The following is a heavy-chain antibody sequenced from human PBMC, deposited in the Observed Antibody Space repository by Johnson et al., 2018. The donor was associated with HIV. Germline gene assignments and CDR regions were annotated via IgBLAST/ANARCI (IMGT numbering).Heavy chain of an antibody. CDR1: GFTFSSFA. CDR3: AREEPATVGAKFRRAVDI. D-gene: IGHD1-26*01. Sequence: QVQLVESGGGVVQPGTSLRLSCAASGFTFSSFAMHWVRQAPGKGLAWLAFLSYAGSNKYYADSVKGRFTLSRDNSKNRLYLQMNSRRAEDTVVYYWAREEPATVGAKFRRAVDIWGQGTMVTVSS. J-gene: IGHJ3*02. V-gene: IGHV3-30*04. CDR2: LSYAGSNK.